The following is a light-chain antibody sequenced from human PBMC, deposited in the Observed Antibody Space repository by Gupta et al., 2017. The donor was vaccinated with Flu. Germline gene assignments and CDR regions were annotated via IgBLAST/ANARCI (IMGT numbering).Light chain of an antibody. J-gene: IGKJ3*01. Sequence: ERATLSCRASRIVSNNFLAWYQQKPGQAPRLLMSEANYAATGTPDRFSSSWAAAEFTLTIILVEHGDVAVYYCQHFSSVPFTFGPGTQVEIK. CDR3: QHFSSVPFT. CDR1: RIVSNNF. CDR2: EAN. V-gene: IGKV3-20*01.